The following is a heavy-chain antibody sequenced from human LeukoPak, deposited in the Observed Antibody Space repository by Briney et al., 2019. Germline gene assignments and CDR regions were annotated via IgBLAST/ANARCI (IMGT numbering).Heavy chain of an antibody. CDR1: GFTFSSYA. Sequence: GGSLRLSCAASGFTFSSYAISWVRQAPGKGLEWVSAISGSGGSTNYAESVKGRFTISRDNSKNTLYLQLNSLRAEDTAVYYCAKDARIARRSYYFDYWGQGTLVTVSS. J-gene: IGHJ4*02. CDR3: AKDARIARRSYYFDY. V-gene: IGHV3-23*01. CDR2: ISGSGGST. D-gene: IGHD6-6*01.